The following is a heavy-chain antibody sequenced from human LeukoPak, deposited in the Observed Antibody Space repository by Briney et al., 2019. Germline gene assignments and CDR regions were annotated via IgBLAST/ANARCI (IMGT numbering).Heavy chain of an antibody. CDR3: AKCKDFWSGYFPDY. CDR2: ISGSGGST. D-gene: IGHD3-3*01. Sequence: GGSLRLSCAASGFTFSSYAMSWVRQAPGKGLEWVSAISGSGGSTYYADSVKGRFTISRDNSKNTLYLQMNSLRAEDTAVYYCAKCKDFWSGYFPDYWGQGTLVTVSS. CDR1: GFTFSSYA. V-gene: IGHV3-23*01. J-gene: IGHJ4*02.